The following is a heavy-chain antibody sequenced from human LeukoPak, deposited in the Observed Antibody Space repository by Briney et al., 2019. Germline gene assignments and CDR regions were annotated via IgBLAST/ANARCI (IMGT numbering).Heavy chain of an antibody. CDR3: ARDRRPWYFDL. CDR2: ITGGGNIT. D-gene: IGHD6-6*01. V-gene: IGHV3-23*01. CDR1: GFTFSSYA. J-gene: IGHJ2*01. Sequence: GGSLRLSCAASGFTFSSYAMSWVRQAPGKGLEWVSTITGGGNITKYADSVKGRFTISRDDPKNTLYLQMNSLRADDTAVYYCARDRRPWYFDLWGRGTLVTVSS.